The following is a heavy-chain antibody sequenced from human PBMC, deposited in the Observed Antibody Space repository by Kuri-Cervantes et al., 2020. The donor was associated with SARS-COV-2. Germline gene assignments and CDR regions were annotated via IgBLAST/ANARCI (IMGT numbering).Heavy chain of an antibody. J-gene: IGHJ4*02. V-gene: IGHV3-30*02. CDR2: IRYGVSNK. CDR1: GFTFSSYG. CDR3: SRDKAKSVLNYYFDY. D-gene: IGHD4/OR15-4a*01. Sequence: LTCAAPGFTFSSYGMHWVRQAPGKGLEWVAFIRYGVSNKYYADSVKARFTISRDNSKNTLNLQNNNLRAQDTAVYSWSRDKAKSVLNYYFDYWGQGTLVTVSS.